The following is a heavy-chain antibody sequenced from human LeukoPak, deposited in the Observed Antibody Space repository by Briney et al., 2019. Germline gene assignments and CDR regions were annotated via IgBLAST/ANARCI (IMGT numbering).Heavy chain of an antibody. CDR1: GFTFSSYA. J-gene: IGHJ4*02. CDR3: ARDIGGYDLESPFDY. CDR2: ISYDGSNK. Sequence: GGSLRLSCAASGFTFSSYAMHWVRQAPGKGLEWVAVISYDGSNKYYADSVKGRFTISRDNSKNTLYLQMNSLRAEDTAVYYCARDIGGYDLESPFDYWGQGTLVTVSS. V-gene: IGHV3-30-3*01. D-gene: IGHD5-12*01.